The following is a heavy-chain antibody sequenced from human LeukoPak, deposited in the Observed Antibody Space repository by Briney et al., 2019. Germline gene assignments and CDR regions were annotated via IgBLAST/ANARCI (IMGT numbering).Heavy chain of an antibody. Sequence: PGGSLRLSCAASGFTFGSYAMSWVRQAPGKGLEWVSAIRNSGGSTYYADSVKGRFTISRDNSKNTLYLQMNSLRAEDTAVYYCAKDKEADTAMVFDYWGQGTLVTVSS. J-gene: IGHJ4*02. CDR1: GFTFGSYA. CDR3: AKDKEADTAMVFDY. CDR2: IRNSGGST. D-gene: IGHD5-18*01. V-gene: IGHV3-23*01.